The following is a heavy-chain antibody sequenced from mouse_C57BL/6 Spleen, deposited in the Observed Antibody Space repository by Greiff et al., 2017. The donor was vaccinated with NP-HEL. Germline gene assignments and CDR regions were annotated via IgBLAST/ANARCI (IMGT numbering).Heavy chain of an antibody. J-gene: IGHJ4*01. D-gene: IGHD2-5*01. CDR2: IDPSDSET. CDR1: GYTFTSYW. Sequence: QVQLQQSGAELVRPGSSVKLSCKASGYTFTSYWMHWVKQRPIQGLEWIGNIDPSDSETHYNQKFKDKATLTVDKSSSTAYMQLSSLTSEDSAVYYCARSAYYSNYERMDYWGQGTSVTVSS. V-gene: IGHV1-52*01. CDR3: ARSAYYSNYERMDY.